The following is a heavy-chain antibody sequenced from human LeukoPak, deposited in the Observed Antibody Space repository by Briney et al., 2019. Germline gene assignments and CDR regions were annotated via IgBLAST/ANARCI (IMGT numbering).Heavy chain of an antibody. D-gene: IGHD3-22*01. CDR1: GFTFSNYA. CDR3: AKADGSGRGSDFFDY. V-gene: IGHV3-23*01. CDR2: ITGRSGQT. Sequence: GGSLRLSCAASGFTFSNYAMNWVRQAPGKGLEWVSAITGRSGQTYYADSVKGRFTISRDNSENTLFLQMNSLRAEDTAIYYCAKADGSGRGSDFFDYWGQGTLVTVSS. J-gene: IGHJ4*02.